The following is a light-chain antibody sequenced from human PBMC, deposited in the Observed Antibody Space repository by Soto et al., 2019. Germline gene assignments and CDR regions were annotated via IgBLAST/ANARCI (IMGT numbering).Light chain of an antibody. CDR3: QQYGSSPPYT. V-gene: IGKV3-20*01. CDR1: QSVSSSY. Sequence: EIVLTQSPGILSLSPGERATLSCRASQSVSSSYLAWYQQKPGQAPRRLIYGASNRATGIPDRFSGSGSKTTFTLTISRLEAEDFAVYYCQQYGSSPPYTFGQGTKLEIK. J-gene: IGKJ2*01. CDR2: GAS.